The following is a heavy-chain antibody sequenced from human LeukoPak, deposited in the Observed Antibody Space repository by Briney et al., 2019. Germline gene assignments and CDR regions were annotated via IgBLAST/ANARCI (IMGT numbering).Heavy chain of an antibody. CDR3: AKDYFVSVSRRGNWFDP. J-gene: IGHJ5*02. CDR1: GFNFSSYA. CDR2: ISGSGGST. D-gene: IGHD2-2*01. Sequence: PLGSLRLSCAASGFNFSSYAMSWVRQAPGKGLEWVSGISGSGGSTDYADSVKGRFTISRDNSKNTLHLQMNSLRVEDTAVYYCAKDYFVSVSRRGNWFDPWGQGTMVTVSS. V-gene: IGHV3-23*01.